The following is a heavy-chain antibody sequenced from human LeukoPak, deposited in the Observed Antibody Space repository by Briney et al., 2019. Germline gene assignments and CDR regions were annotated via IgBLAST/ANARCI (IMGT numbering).Heavy chain of an antibody. CDR2: ISSSSSTI. Sequence: GGSLRLSCAASGFTFSSYSMNWVRQAPGKGLEWVSYISSSSSTIYYADSVKGQFTISRDNAKNSLYLQMNSLRAEDTAVYYCARVEQQLVPPYYYMDVWGKGTTVTVSS. CDR3: ARVEQQLVPPYYYMDV. D-gene: IGHD6-13*01. V-gene: IGHV3-48*01. CDR1: GFTFSSYS. J-gene: IGHJ6*03.